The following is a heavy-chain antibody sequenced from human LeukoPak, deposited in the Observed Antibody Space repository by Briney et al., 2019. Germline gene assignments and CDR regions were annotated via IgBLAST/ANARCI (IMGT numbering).Heavy chain of an antibody. J-gene: IGHJ6*03. CDR2: IYTSGST. CDR3: ARVNAMLPTTANPHYYYYYMDV. CDR1: GGSISSYY. Sequence: SETLSLTCTVSGGSISSYYWSWIRQPAGKGLEWIGRIYTSGSTNYNPSLKSRVTMSVDTSKNQFSLKLSSVTAADTVVYYCARVNAMLPTTANPHYYYYYMDVWGKGTTVTVSS. D-gene: IGHD1-1*01. V-gene: IGHV4-4*07.